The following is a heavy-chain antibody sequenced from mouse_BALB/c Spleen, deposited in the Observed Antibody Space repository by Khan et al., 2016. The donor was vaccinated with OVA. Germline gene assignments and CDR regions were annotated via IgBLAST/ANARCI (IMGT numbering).Heavy chain of an antibody. CDR3: ANHGSSSAWLTY. Sequence: VQLQQSGAELAKPGASVKMSCKASGYTFTSYWMHWVKQRPGQGLEWIGYINPSTGYTDYNQRFKDKATLTADKSSRTAYMQLSSLTSEEAAVYYCANHGSSSAWLTYWGQGTLVTVSA. V-gene: IGHV1-7*01. CDR2: INPSTGYT. D-gene: IGHD1-1*01. CDR1: GYTFTSYW. J-gene: IGHJ3*01.